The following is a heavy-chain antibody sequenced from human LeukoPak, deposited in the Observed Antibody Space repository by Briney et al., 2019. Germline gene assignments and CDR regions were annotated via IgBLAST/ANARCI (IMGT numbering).Heavy chain of an antibody. CDR1: GFTFDDYA. Sequence: GGSLRLSCAASGFTFDDYAMHWVRQAPGKGLEWVSGISWNSGSIGYADSVKGRFTISSDNAKNSLYLQMNSLRAEDTALYYFAKDSFVAGVYYYYMDVWGKGTTVTISS. V-gene: IGHV3-9*01. CDR3: AKDSFVAGVYYYYMDV. J-gene: IGHJ6*03. D-gene: IGHD6-19*01. CDR2: ISWNSGSI.